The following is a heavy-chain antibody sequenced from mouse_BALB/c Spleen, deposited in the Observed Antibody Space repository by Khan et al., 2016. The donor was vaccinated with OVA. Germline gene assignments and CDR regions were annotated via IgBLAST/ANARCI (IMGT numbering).Heavy chain of an antibody. CDR3: ARWFTY. V-gene: IGHV3-2*02. Sequence: EVELVESGPGLVKPSQSLSLTCTATGYSITSDYVWYWIRQFPGNKLECMGYIRSSGSTTYNPSLKSRTSITRDTSKNQFFLQLNSVTTEDTATYYCARWFTYWGQGTLVTVSS. CDR2: IRSSGST. CDR1: GYSITSDYV. J-gene: IGHJ3*01.